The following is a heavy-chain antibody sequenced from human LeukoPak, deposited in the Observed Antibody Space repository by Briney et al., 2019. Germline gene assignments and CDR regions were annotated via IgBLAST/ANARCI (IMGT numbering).Heavy chain of an antibody. D-gene: IGHD2-15*01. Sequence: PGGSLRLSCAASGFTFSSYEMNWVRQAPGKGLEWVSYISSSGSTIYYADSVKGRFTISRDNAKNSLYLQMNSLRAEDTAVYYCARAHCSGGSCYPLQLDYWGQGTLVTVSS. CDR3: ARAHCSGGSCYPLQLDY. J-gene: IGHJ4*02. CDR2: ISSSGSTI. V-gene: IGHV3-48*03. CDR1: GFTFSSYE.